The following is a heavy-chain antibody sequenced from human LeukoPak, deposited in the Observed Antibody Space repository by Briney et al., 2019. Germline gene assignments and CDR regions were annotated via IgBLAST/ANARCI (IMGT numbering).Heavy chain of an antibody. CDR1: GFTFSSYG. V-gene: IGHV3-33*06. Sequence: HPGGSLRLSCAASGFTFSSYGMHWVRQAPGKGLEWVAVIWYDGSNKYYADSVKGRFTISRDNSKNTLYLQMNSLRAEDTAVYYCAKDKWVAGGAFDIWGQGTMVTVSS. J-gene: IGHJ3*02. CDR2: IWYDGSNK. D-gene: IGHD6-19*01. CDR3: AKDKWVAGGAFDI.